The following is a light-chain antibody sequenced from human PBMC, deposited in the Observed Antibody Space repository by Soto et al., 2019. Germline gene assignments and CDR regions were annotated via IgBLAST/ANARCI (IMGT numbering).Light chain of an antibody. CDR2: ASS. J-gene: IGKJ4*01. V-gene: IGKV1-6*01. Sequence: AIQMTQSPSSLSASVGDRVTITCRASQGIRNDLGWYQQKPGKAPKLLIYASSSLQSGVPSRFSGSGSGTDFTLTISSLQPEDFAAYYCLQDYNYPLTFGGGTKVDIK. CDR1: QGIRND. CDR3: LQDYNYPLT.